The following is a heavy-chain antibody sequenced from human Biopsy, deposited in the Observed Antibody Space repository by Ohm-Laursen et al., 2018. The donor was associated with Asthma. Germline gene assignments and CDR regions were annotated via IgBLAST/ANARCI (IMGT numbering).Heavy chain of an antibody. D-gene: IGHD6-6*01. CDR2: LSHDNNYK. Sequence: SLRLSCSASGFNLNTYTVSWVRQAPGKGLAWVSTLSHDNNYKGYADSVKGRFTISRDNSKDTLYLQVNSLRGDDTAVYYCARGKTWGRSYYFDYWGQGTLVTVSS. CDR3: ARGKTWGRSYYFDY. J-gene: IGHJ4*02. CDR1: GFNLNTYT. V-gene: IGHV3-30*04.